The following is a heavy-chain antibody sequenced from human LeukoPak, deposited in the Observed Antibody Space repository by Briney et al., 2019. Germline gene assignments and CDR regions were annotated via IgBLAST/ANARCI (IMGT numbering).Heavy chain of an antibody. CDR2: MNPNSGNT. J-gene: IGHJ4*02. CDR1: GYTFTSYD. D-gene: IGHD2-2*01. Sequence: ASVRVSCKASGYTFTSYDIYWVRQATGQGLEWMGWMNPNSGNTGYAQKFQGRVTMTRNTSISTAYMELSSLRSEDTAVYYCARFGVSCSSTSCHPSVYWGQGTLVTVSS. V-gene: IGHV1-8*01. CDR3: ARFGVSCSSTSCHPSVY.